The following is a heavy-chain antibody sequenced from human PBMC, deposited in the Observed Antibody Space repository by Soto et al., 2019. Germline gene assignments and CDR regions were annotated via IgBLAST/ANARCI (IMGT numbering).Heavy chain of an antibody. D-gene: IGHD2-2*01. CDR3: ALPGTSWQFDY. CDR1: GFTFISYA. Sequence: GGSLIVSCAASGFTFISYARSWVRQAPGKGLEWVSAISGSGGSTYYADSVKGRFTISRDNSKNTLYLQMNSLRAEDTAVYYCALPGTSWQFDYWGQGTLVTVSS. V-gene: IGHV3-23*01. CDR2: ISGSGGST. J-gene: IGHJ4*02.